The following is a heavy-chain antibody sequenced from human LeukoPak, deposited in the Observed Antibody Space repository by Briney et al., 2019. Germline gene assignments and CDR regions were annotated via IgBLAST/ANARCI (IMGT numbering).Heavy chain of an antibody. CDR1: GGSISGTNW. Sequence: PSGTLSLTCGVSGGSISGTNWWSWVRQPPGKGLEWIGEVHLDGRTNYNPSLKSRLIMSVDLPENHISLKLTSVTAADTAVYYCAREGGFYRPLDYSGQGTLVTVSS. CDR3: AREGGFYRPLDY. J-gene: IGHJ4*02. V-gene: IGHV4-4*02. D-gene: IGHD3-3*01. CDR2: VHLDGRT.